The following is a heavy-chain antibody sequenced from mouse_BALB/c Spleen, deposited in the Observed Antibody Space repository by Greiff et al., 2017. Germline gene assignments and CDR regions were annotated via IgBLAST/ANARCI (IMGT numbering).Heavy chain of an antibody. J-gene: IGHJ2*01. Sequence: DVMLVESGGGLVKPGGSLKLSCAASGFTFSSYAMSWVRQTPEKRLEWVATISSGGSYTYYPDSVKGRFTISRDNAKNTLYLQMSSLRSEDTAMYYCARHGDYALCFDYWGQGTTLTVSS. V-gene: IGHV5-9-3*01. D-gene: IGHD2-4*01. CDR2: ISSGGSYT. CDR3: ARHGDYALCFDY. CDR1: GFTFSSYA.